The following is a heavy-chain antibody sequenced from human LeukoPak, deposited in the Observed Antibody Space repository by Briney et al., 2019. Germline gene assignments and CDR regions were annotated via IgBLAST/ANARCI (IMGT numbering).Heavy chain of an antibody. J-gene: IGHJ6*02. D-gene: IGHD3-3*01. CDR2: IYYSGST. CDR3: ARGGPLNYDFWSGPIYYYYYGMDV. CDR1: GGSISSYY. Sequence: PSETLSLTCTVSGGSISSYYWSWIRQPPGKGLEWIGYIYYSGSTNYNPSLKSRVTISVDASKNQFSLKLSSVTAADTAVYYCARGGPLNYDFWSGPIYYYYYGMDVWGQGTTVTVSS. V-gene: IGHV4-59*01.